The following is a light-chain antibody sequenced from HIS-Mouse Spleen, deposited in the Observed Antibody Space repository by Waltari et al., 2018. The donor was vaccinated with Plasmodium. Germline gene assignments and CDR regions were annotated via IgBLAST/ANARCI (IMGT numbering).Light chain of an antibody. V-gene: IGKV1-5*03. J-gene: IGKJ1*01. CDR2: KAS. Sequence: DIQMTQSPSTLSASVGDRVTITCRASHSISSWLAWYQQKPGKAPKLLTYKASSLESGVPTRFSGSGSATELTLTISSLQPDDFATYYCKQYNSYSWTFGQGTKVEIK. CDR3: KQYNSYSWT. CDR1: HSISSW.